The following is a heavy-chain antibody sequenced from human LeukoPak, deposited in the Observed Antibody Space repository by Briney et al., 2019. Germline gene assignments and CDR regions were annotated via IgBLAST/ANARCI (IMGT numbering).Heavy chain of an antibody. CDR3: AKERCSGSACYIFDS. CDR1: GFTFSNFG. D-gene: IGHD2-15*01. V-gene: IGHV3-30*18. CDR2: ISYDGSNT. Sequence: PGGSLRLSCAASGFTFSNFGMHRVRQTPGKGLECVAVISYDGSNTYYADSVKGRFTISRDNSKSSLSLQLNSLGVEDTAVYYCAKERCSGSACYIFDSWGQGTLVIVSA. J-gene: IGHJ4*02.